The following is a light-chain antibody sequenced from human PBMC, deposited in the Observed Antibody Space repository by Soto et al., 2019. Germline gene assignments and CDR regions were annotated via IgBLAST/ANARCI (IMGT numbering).Light chain of an antibody. CDR1: QSVSGN. CDR3: QQFNSWSRT. V-gene: IGKV3-15*01. J-gene: IGKJ1*01. Sequence: IVMTQSPATVSGSPGERVTLSCRASQSVSGNVAWYHQKPGQPPRLLVYGASTTAPDIPARFFGSGSETDFTLTITRLQSEDFGIYYCQQFNSWSRTFGQGTKVEGK. CDR2: GAS.